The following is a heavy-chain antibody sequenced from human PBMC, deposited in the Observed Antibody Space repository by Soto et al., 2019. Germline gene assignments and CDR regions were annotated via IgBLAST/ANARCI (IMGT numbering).Heavy chain of an antibody. CDR3: ATVETLGYCTNSLCVSWDY. CDR2: FDPEDGKR. D-gene: IGHD2-8*01. J-gene: IGHJ4*02. V-gene: IGHV1-24*01. CDR1: GYTLTGLS. Sequence: QVQLVQSGAEVKKPGASVKVSCKVSGYTLTGLSMHWVRQAPGKGREWMGGFDPEDGKRIYAQKFQGRVTMTEDTSTDTGYMELSSLRSEDTAVYYCATVETLGYCTNSLCVSWDYWGQGTLVTVSS.